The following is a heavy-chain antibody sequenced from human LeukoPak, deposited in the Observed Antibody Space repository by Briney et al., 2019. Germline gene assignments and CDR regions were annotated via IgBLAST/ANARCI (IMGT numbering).Heavy chain of an antibody. CDR2: IIPILGIA. Sequence: SVTVSFKASGGTFISYAISWVRQAPGQGREWMGRIIPILGIANYAQKFQGRVTITADKSTSTAYIELSSLRSEDTAVYYCARDRDDILTGYDFDYWGQGTLVTVSS. D-gene: IGHD3-9*01. CDR3: ARDRDDILTGYDFDY. J-gene: IGHJ4*02. V-gene: IGHV1-69*04. CDR1: GGTFISYA.